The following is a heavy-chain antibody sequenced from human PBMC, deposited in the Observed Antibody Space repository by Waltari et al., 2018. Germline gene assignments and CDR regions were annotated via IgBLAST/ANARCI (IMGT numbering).Heavy chain of an antibody. Sequence: EVQLVESGGGLVQPGGSLRLSCAASGFPYSVYWLHWVRQAPGKGLVWVSRSNSDGRSTSYADSVKGRFTISKDNAKNTVYLQMNSLRAEDTAIYYCARGARRTSVTTGWWYFDLWGRGTLVTVSS. CDR2: SNSDGRST. V-gene: IGHV3-74*01. J-gene: IGHJ2*01. CDR1: GFPYSVYW. D-gene: IGHD4-17*01. CDR3: ARGARRTSVTTGWWYFDL.